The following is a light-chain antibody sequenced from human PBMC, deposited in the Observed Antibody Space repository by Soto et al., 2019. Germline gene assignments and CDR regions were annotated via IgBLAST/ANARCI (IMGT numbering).Light chain of an antibody. V-gene: IGLV2-14*01. CDR2: QVT. J-gene: IGLJ1*01. CDR1: SSDLAIYNY. Sequence: QSVLTQPASVSGSPGQSITISCTGTSSDLAIYNYVSWYQQQPGKAPKRMFSQVTNRSSGVSNRFYGSVSGNTGSLTISGLQAEDEADYYCSSYTDSSNEVFGTWTKVTL. CDR3: SSYTDSSNEV.